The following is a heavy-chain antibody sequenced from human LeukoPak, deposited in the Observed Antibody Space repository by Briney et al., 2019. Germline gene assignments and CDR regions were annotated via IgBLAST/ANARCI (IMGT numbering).Heavy chain of an antibody. V-gene: IGHV4-34*01. CDR2: INHSGST. CDR3: ARARSWYSSSAFDI. CDR1: GGSFSGYY. Sequence: SETLSLTCAVYGGSFSGYYWSWIRQPPGKGLEWIGEINHSGSTNYNPSLKSRVTISVDTSKNQFSLKLSSVTAADMAVYYCARARSWYSSSAFDIWGQGTMVTVSS. D-gene: IGHD6-13*01. J-gene: IGHJ3*02.